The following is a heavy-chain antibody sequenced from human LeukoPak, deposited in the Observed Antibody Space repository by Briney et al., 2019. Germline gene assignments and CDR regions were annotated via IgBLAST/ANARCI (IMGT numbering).Heavy chain of an antibody. CDR1: GFTFSSYA. J-gene: IGHJ6*02. D-gene: IGHD6-19*01. CDR3: AKGYSSGWYYGMDV. Sequence: GRSLRLSCAASGFTFSSYAMHWVRQAPGKGLEWVAVISYDGSNKYYADSVKGRFTISRDNSKNTLYLQMNSLRAEDTAVYYCAKGYSSGWYYGMDVWGQGTTVTVSS. V-gene: IGHV3-30*04. CDR2: ISYDGSNK.